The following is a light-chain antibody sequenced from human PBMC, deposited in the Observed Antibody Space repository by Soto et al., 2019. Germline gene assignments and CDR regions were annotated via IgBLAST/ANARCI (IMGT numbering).Light chain of an antibody. CDR3: QQYGTSLFT. J-gene: IGKJ4*01. V-gene: IGKV3-20*01. CDR1: QRAYSRY. CDR2: GAS. Sequence: PGDRATLSCRSSQRAYSRYLSWYQQKPGQAPRLLIYGASNRATGIPDRFSGSGSGTDFTLTISGLEPQDFAVYYCQQYGTSLFTFGGGTRVEIK.